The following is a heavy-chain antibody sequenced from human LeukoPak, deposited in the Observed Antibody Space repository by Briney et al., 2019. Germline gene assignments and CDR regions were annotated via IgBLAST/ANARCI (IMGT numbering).Heavy chain of an antibody. J-gene: IGHJ1*01. CDR1: GFTFNTYW. V-gene: IGHV3-7*01. CDR2: IKQDGSRK. D-gene: IGHD3-9*01. CDR3: ARVKDVNDDIMFHH. Sequence: GGSLRLSCAASGFTFNTYWMNWVRQAPGKGLEWVANIKQDGSRKEYVDSVKGRFTISGDNAKNSLYLQMNSLRAEDTAVYYCARVKDVNDDIMFHHWGQGTLVTVSS.